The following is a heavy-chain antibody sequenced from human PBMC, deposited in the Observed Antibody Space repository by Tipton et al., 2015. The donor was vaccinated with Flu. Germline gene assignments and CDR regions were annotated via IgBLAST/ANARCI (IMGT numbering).Heavy chain of an antibody. CDR1: GGSFSGYY. Sequence: TLSLTCAVYGGSFSGYYWSWVRDPPGKGLEWIGEINHSGSTNYNPSLKSRVTISVDTSKKQFSLKLSSVTAADTAVYYCATVSTNYYESSGYFGGRAENWGEGTLVTVSS. V-gene: IGHV4-34*01. CDR2: INHSGST. J-gene: IGHJ4*02. CDR3: ATVSTNYYESSGYFGGRAEN. D-gene: IGHD3-22*01.